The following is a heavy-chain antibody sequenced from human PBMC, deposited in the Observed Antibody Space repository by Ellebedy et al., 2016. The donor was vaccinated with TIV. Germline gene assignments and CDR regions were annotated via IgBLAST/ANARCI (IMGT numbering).Heavy chain of an antibody. CDR1: GGTFSSYA. Sequence: AASVKVSCKASGGTFSSYAISWVRQAPGQGLEWMGGIIPIFGTANYAQKFQGRVTITADKSTSTAYMELSSLRSEDTAVYYCAREGARDNWFDPWGQGTLVTVSS. CDR3: AREGARDNWFDP. CDR2: IIPIFGTA. D-gene: IGHD3-16*01. V-gene: IGHV1-69*06. J-gene: IGHJ5*02.